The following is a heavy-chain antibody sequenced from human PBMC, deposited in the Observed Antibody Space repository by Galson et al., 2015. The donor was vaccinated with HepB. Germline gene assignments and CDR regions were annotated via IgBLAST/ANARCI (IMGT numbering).Heavy chain of an antibody. V-gene: IGHV3-23*01. CDR1: GFTFSSYA. Sequence: SLRLSCAASGFTFSSYAMSWVRQAPGKGLEWVSAISGSGGSTYYADSVKGRFTISRDDSKNTAYLQMNSLKTEDTAVYYCTRIGGGYSGYDLSSWGQGTLVTVSS. CDR2: ISGSGGST. D-gene: IGHD5-12*01. CDR3: TRIGGGYSGYDLSS. J-gene: IGHJ5*02.